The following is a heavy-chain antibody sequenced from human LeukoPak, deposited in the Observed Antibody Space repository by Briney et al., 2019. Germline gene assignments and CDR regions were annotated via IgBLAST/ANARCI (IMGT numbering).Heavy chain of an antibody. CDR2: INHSGST. J-gene: IGHJ5*02. CDR1: GGSFSGYY. Sequence: PSETLSLTCAVYGGSFSGYYWSWIRQPPGKGLEWIGEINHSGSTNYNPSLKSRVTISVDTSKNQSSLKLSSVAAADTAVYYCARGQGPPRPIPPNWFDPWGQGTLVTVSS. D-gene: IGHD2-2*02. CDR3: ARGQGPPRPIPPNWFDP. V-gene: IGHV4-34*01.